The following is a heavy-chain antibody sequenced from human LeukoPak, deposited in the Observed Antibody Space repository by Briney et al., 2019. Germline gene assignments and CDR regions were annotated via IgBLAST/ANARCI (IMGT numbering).Heavy chain of an antibody. CDR1: GFTFSSYA. CDR2: ISYDGSNK. V-gene: IGHV3-30*04. J-gene: IGHJ4*02. CDR3: ARALAAYCGGDCYPGIDY. Sequence: GGSLRLSCAASGFTFSSYAMHWVRQAPGKGREWVAVISYDGSNKYYADSVKGRFTISRDNSKNTLYLQMNSLRAEDTAVYYCARALAAYCGGDCYPGIDYWGQGTLVTVSS. D-gene: IGHD2-21*02.